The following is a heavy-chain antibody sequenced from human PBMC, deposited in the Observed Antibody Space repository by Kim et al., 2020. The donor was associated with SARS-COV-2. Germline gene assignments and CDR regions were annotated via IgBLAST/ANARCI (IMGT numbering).Heavy chain of an antibody. D-gene: IGHD3-10*01. CDR2: ISGSGGST. Sequence: GGSLRLSCAASGFTFSSYAMSWVRQAPGKGLEWVSAISGSGGSTYYADSVKGRFTISRDNSKNTLYLQMNSLRAEDTAVYYCAKDTESDYYGSGSYYKWKYYYYYGMDVWGQGTTVTVSS. J-gene: IGHJ6*02. CDR3: AKDTESDYYGSGSYYKWKYYYYYGMDV. CDR1: GFTFSSYA. V-gene: IGHV3-23*01.